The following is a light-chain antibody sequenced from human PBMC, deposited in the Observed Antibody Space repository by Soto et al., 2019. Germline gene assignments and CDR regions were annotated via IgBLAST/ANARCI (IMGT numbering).Light chain of an antibody. Sequence: DIQMTQSPSSLSASVGDRVTITFRASQSISSYLNWYQQKPGKAPKLLIYAASSLQSGVPSRFSGSGSGTDFTLTTSSLQPEDFATYYCQQSYSTPQTFGQGTKV. V-gene: IGKV1-39*01. J-gene: IGKJ1*01. CDR2: AAS. CDR1: QSISSY. CDR3: QQSYSTPQT.